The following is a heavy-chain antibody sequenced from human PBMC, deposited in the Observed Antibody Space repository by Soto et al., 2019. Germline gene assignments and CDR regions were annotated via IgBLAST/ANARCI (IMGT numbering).Heavy chain of an antibody. CDR2: INPSGGST. CDR1: GYTFTSYY. J-gene: IGHJ4*02. Sequence: QVQLVQSGAEVKKPGASVKVSCKASGYTFTSYYMHWVRQAPGQGLEWMGIINPSGGSTSYAQKFQGRVTMTRDTSMSTVYMELSSLRSEETAVYYCARGAWVATYDSSGYYPWYFDYWGQGTLVTVSS. CDR3: ARGAWVATYDSSGYYPWYFDY. V-gene: IGHV1-46*01. D-gene: IGHD3-22*01.